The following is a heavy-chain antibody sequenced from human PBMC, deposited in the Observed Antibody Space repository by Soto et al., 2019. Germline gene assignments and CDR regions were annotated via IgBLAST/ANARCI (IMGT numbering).Heavy chain of an antibody. CDR1: GFTFSSYG. CDR2: ISYDGSNK. V-gene: IGHV3-30*03. J-gene: IGHJ6*02. D-gene: IGHD3-3*01. CDR3: ASQYXDFWSGYYTGPYYGMDV. Sequence: PGGSLRLSCAASGFTFSSYGMHWVRQAPGKGLERVAAISYDGSNKYYADSVKGRFTIPRDNSKNTLYLQMNSLRAEDTAVYYCASQYXDFWSGYYTGPYYGMDVWGRGTTVTVSS.